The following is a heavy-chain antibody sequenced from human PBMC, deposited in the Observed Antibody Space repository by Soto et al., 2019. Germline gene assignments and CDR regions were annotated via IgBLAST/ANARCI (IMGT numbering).Heavy chain of an antibody. D-gene: IGHD4-17*01. CDR1: GGSISSYY. J-gene: IGHJ2*01. CDR3: AGGRVDYAGWYFDL. CDR2: IYYSGSP. Sequence: SETLSLTCTVSGGSISSYYWSWIRQPPGKGLEWIGYIYYSGSPNYSPSLESRVTISEDTSKNQFSLKLSSVTAADTAIYYCAGGRVDYAGWYFDLCGRAPLVTLSS. V-gene: IGHV4-59*01.